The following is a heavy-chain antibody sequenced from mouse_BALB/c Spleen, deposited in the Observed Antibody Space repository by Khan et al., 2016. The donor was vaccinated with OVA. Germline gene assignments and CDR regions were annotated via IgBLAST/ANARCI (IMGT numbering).Heavy chain of an antibody. CDR1: GFTFSTYG. CDR2: ISTGGSYT. Sequence: EVELVESGGDLVKPGGSLKLSCAASGFTFSTYGMSWVRQTPDKRLEWVATISTGGSYTYYPDSVKGRFTISRDNAKKTLYLQMSSLKSEDTAMFYCARLAYYYGSEGFAYWGQGTLVTVST. D-gene: IGHD1-1*01. J-gene: IGHJ3*01. CDR3: ARLAYYYGSEGFAY. V-gene: IGHV5-6*01.